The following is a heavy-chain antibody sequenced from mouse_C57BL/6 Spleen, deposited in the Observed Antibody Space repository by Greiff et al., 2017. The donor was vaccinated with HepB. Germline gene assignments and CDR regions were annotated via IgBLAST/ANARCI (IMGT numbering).Heavy chain of an antibody. CDR1: GYTFTSYW. CDR3: ARKLPNYYAMDY. V-gene: IGHV1-69*01. Sequence: QVQLQQSGAELVMPGASVKLSCKASGYTFTSYWMHWVKQRPGQGLEWIGEIDPSDSYTNYNQKFKGKSTLTVDKSSSTAYMQLSSLTSEDSAVYYCARKLPNYYAMDYWGQGTSVTVSS. CDR2: IDPSDSYT. J-gene: IGHJ4*01. D-gene: IGHD5-5*01.